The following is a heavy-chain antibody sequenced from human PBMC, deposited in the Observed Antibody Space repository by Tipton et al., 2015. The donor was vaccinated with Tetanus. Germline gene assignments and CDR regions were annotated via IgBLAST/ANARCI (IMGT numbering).Heavy chain of an antibody. CDR2: IFPDDSDT. CDR1: GYSFTSHW. D-gene: IGHD6-6*01. Sequence: MQLVQSGADVKKPGESLKISCKASGYSFTSHWIGWVRQMPGKGLEWMGMIFPDDSDTGYSPSFQGHVTFSVDKSTSTVYLQWSSLKASDTAMYFCARMYSTSSPFDHWGQGTLVAVSS. J-gene: IGHJ4*02. V-gene: IGHV5-51*01. CDR3: ARMYSTSSPFDH.